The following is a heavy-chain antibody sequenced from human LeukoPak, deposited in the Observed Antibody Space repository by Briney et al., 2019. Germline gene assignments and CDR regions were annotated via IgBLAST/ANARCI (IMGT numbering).Heavy chain of an antibody. D-gene: IGHD4-17*01. CDR2: IYYSGTT. V-gene: IGHV4-30-4*01. Sequence: PSETLSLTCTVSGGSISSGDYYWSWIRQPPGKGLEWIGYIYYSGTTYYNPSLKSRVIISADTSKNQFALKLSSVTAADTAVYYCARGDYGDKGGFDYWGQGTLVTVSS. CDR1: GGSISSGDYY. J-gene: IGHJ4*02. CDR3: ARGDYGDKGGFDY.